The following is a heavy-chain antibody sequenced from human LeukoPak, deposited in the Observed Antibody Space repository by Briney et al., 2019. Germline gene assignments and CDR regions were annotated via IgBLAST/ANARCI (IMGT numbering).Heavy chain of an antibody. J-gene: IGHJ4*01. D-gene: IGHD6-19*01. CDR1: GGTFSSYA. V-gene: IGHV1-69*05. CDR2: IIPIFGTA. Sequence: SVKVSCKASGGTFSSYAISWVRQAPGQGLEWMGRIIPIFGTANYAQKFQGRVTITTDESTSTAYMELSSLRSEDTGVYYCARALGLAEAGHFDYWGHGTLVTVSS. CDR3: ARALGLAEAGHFDY.